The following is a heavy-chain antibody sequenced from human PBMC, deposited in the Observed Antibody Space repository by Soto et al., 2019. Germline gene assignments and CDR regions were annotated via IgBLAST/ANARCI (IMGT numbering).Heavy chain of an antibody. CDR3: AKDRTITMIVVPHAFDI. J-gene: IGHJ3*02. V-gene: IGHV3-23*01. D-gene: IGHD3-22*01. CDR1: GFTLSSYA. Sequence: GGSLRLSCAASGFTLSSYAMSWVRQAPGKGLEWVSGISGSGGTTYYADSVKGRFTISRDNSKDTLYLQMNSLRAEDTAVYYCAKDRTITMIVVPHAFDIWSQGTMDTVSS. CDR2: ISGSGGTT.